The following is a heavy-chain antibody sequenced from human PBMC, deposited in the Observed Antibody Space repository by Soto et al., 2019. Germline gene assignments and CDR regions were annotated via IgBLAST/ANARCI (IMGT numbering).Heavy chain of an antibody. CDR2: ISGSGGST. V-gene: IGHV3-23*01. D-gene: IGHD2-15*01. CDR3: AKGYCSGGSCYGGSYYYYYYMDV. CDR1: GFTFSSYA. J-gene: IGHJ6*03. Sequence: GGSLRLSCAASGFTFSSYAMSWVRQAPGKGLEWVSAISGSGGSTYYADSVKGRFTISRDNSKNTLYLQMNSLRAEDTAVYYCAKGYCSGGSCYGGSYYYYYYMDVWGKGTTVTVSS.